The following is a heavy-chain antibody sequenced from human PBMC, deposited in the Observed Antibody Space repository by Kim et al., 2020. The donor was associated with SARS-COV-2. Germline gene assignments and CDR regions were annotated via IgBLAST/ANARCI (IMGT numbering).Heavy chain of an antibody. J-gene: IGHJ5*02. CDR2: IYYSGSGST. CDR1: GGPMSNHY. Sequence: SETLSLTCSVSGGPMSNHYWTWIRQPPGKGLEWVGYIYYSGSGSTNYNPSLKSRVTLSVDTSKNQFSLKLSSVTAADTAVYYCARQYLGGDCVNEECSGSNWFDPWGQGILVTVSS. CDR3: ARQYLGGDCVNEECSGSNWFDP. V-gene: IGHV4-59*11. D-gene: IGHD3-10*02.